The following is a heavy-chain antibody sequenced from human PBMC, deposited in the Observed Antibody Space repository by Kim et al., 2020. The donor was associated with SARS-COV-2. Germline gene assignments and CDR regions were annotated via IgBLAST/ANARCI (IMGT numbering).Heavy chain of an antibody. Sequence: GWSLRLSCEASGFTFSSSWMSWVRQAPGKGLEWVANIKADESEKYYIDSVEGRFTISGDNAKNSLYLQMNSLRAEDTAVYYCTRERVTEKSHFDYWGRETLVTVSS. D-gene: IGHD2-21*02. J-gene: IGHJ4*02. V-gene: IGHV3-7*01. CDR2: IKADESEK. CDR3: TRERVTEKSHFDY. CDR1: GFTFSSSW.